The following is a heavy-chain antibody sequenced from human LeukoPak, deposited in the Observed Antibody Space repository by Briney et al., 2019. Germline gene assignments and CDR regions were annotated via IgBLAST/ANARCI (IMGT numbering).Heavy chain of an antibody. J-gene: IGHJ4*02. Sequence: SETLSLTCTVSGGSISSYYWSWIRQPAGKGLEWIGRIYTSGSTNYNPSLKSRVTMSVDTSKNQFSLKLSSVTAADPAVYYCALGMDSSGCFDYWGQGTLVTVSS. D-gene: IGHD3-22*01. V-gene: IGHV4-4*07. CDR2: IYTSGST. CDR1: GGSISSYY. CDR3: ALGMDSSGCFDY.